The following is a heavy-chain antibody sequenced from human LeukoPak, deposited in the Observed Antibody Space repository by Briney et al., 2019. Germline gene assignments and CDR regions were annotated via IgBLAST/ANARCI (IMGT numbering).Heavy chain of an antibody. CDR2: IRYDGSNK. CDR1: GFTFSSYG. CDR3: AKVSYNWNYGRNWFDP. Sequence: GGSLRLSCAASGFTFSSYGMHWVRQAPGKGLEWVAFIRYDGSNKYYADSVKGRFTISRDNSKNTLYLQMNSLRAEDTAVYYCAKVSYNWNYGRNWFDPWGQGTLVTVSS. J-gene: IGHJ5*02. D-gene: IGHD1-7*01. V-gene: IGHV3-30*02.